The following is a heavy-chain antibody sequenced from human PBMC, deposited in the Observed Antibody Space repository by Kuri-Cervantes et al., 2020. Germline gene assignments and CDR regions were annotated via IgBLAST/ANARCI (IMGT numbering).Heavy chain of an antibody. V-gene: IGHV4-34*01. CDR2: INHSGST. J-gene: IGHJ5*02. Sequence: SETLSLTCAAYGGSFSGYHWSWIRQPPGKGLEWIGEINHSGSTDYNPSLKSRVTISVDTSKNQFSLKLNSVTAADTAIYYCARHGHFGDWFDPWGQGTLVTVS. CDR1: GGSFSGYH. CDR3: ARHGHFGDWFDP. D-gene: IGHD3-16*01.